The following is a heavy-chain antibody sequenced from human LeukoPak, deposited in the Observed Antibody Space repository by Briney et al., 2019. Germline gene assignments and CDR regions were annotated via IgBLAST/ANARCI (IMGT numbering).Heavy chain of an antibody. CDR1: GFTFSSYW. CDR2: IKQDGSEK. J-gene: IGHJ5*02. V-gene: IGHV3-7*01. D-gene: IGHD2-2*01. CDR3: ARDGFYCSSTSCYYDFDP. Sequence: GGSLRLSCAASGFTFSSYWMSWVRQAPGKGLEWVASIKQDGSEKYYVDSVKGRFTISRDNAKNSLYLQMNSLRAEDTAVYYCARDGFYCSSTSCYYDFDPWGQGTLVTVSS.